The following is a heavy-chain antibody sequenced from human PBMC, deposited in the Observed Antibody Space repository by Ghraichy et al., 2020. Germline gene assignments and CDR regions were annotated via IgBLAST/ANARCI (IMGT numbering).Heavy chain of an antibody. CDR2: ISSSGSII. CDR1: GFTFSNYN. CDR3: VRGGTTVRTFDP. D-gene: IGHD4-17*01. J-gene: IGHJ5*02. V-gene: IGHV3-48*02. Sequence: GGSLRLSCAASGFTFSNYNMNWIRQAPGNGLEWISFISSSGSIIFYADSVKGRFTISRDNAKNSLYLQMNSLRDEDTAVYYCVRGGTTVRTFDPWGQGTLVTVSS.